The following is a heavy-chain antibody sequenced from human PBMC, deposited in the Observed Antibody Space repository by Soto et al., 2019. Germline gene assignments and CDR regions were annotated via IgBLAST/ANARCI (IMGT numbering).Heavy chain of an antibody. Sequence: SETLSLTCTVSGDSISSSTYYWGWIRQPPGKGLEWIGSIYYSGSTYYNPSLKSRVTISVDTSKNQFSLKLSSVTAADTAVYYCARRGPQLRNYYYYYGMDVWGQGTTVT. V-gene: IGHV4-39*01. J-gene: IGHJ6*02. D-gene: IGHD2-2*01. CDR1: GDSISSSTYY. CDR3: ARRGPQLRNYYYYYGMDV. CDR2: IYYSGST.